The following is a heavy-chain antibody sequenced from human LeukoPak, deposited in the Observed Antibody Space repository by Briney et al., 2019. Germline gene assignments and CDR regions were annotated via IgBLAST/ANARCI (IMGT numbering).Heavy chain of an antibody. CDR2: IYHSGRT. CDR3: AREKQASGSYYADY. D-gene: IGHD1-26*01. CDR1: GGSISSGDYY. Sequence: SQTLSLTCTVSGGSISSGDYYWSWIRQPPGKGLEWIGYIYHSGRTYYNPSLKSRVTISVDTSKNQFSLKLSSVTAADTAVYYCAREKQASGSYYADYWGQGTLVTVSS. V-gene: IGHV4-30-4*01. J-gene: IGHJ4*02.